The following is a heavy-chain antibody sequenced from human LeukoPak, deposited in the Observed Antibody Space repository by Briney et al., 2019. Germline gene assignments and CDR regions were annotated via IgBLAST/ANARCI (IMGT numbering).Heavy chain of an antibody. CDR3: AKGETASCYSTCPLDP. D-gene: IGHD2-2*01. CDR1: GFTVSSNY. CDR2: IYSGGST. V-gene: IGHV3-53*01. Sequence: GGSLRLSCAASGFTVSSNYMSWVRQAPGKGLEWVSIIYSGGSTFYADSVKGRFTISRDNSKNTLYLQMNSLRAEDTAVYYCAKGETASCYSTCPLDPWGQGTLVTVSS. J-gene: IGHJ5*02.